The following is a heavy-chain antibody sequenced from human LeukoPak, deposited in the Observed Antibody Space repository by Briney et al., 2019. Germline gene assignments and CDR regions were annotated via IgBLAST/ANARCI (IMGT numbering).Heavy chain of an antibody. J-gene: IGHJ4*02. CDR3: VRHISTNTGYFDS. CDR2: VYYDGTS. D-gene: IGHD5-24*01. V-gene: IGHV4-39*01. CDR1: GGSINSHSYY. Sequence: SGTLSLTCTVSGGSINSHSYYWGWIRQPPGKGLEWIGSVYYDGTSYSNPSLKSRAAVFVDTSRDQFSLDLSFVTAADTALYYCVRHISTNTGYFDSCGQGTLVSVSS.